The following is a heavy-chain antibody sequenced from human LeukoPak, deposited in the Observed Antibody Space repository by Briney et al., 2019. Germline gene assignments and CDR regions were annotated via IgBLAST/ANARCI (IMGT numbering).Heavy chain of an antibody. CDR1: GFTFSSYS. CDR3: ARGSGGFGSSSNWYFNL. V-gene: IGHV3-21*01. CDR2: MSSSRNYI. J-gene: IGHJ2*01. Sequence: GGSLRLSCAASGFTFSSYSMNWVRQAPGKGLEWVSSMSSSRNYIYYGNSVKGRFTISRDNAKNSLYLQMNSLRAEDTAAYYCARGSGGFGSSSNWYFNLWGRGTLVTVSS. D-gene: IGHD6-6*01.